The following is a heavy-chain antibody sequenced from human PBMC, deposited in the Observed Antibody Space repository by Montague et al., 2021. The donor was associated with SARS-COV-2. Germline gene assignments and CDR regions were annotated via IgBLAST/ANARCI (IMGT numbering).Heavy chain of an antibody. CDR3: AGKSITMVQGVIMGAFDI. V-gene: IGHV4-39*07. D-gene: IGHD3-10*01. CDR1: GGSISSSSYY. CDR2: IYYSGST. Sequence: SETLSLTCTVSGGSISSSSYYWGWIRQPPGQGLEWIGCIYYSGSTYYNPSLKSRVTISVDTSKNQFSLKLSSVTAADTAVYYCAGKSITMVQGVIMGAFDIWGQGTMVTVSS. J-gene: IGHJ3*02.